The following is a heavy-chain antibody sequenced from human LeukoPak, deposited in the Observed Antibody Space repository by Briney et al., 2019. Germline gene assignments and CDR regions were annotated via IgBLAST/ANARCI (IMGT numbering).Heavy chain of an antibody. CDR3: AKEFYFATAV. D-gene: IGHD2-15*01. Sequence: GGSLRLSCAASGFTFSSHWMHWVRQAPGKGLEWVSAISGGGGTTHYADSVKGRFTISRDNSMNTLSLQMNNLRAEDTAVYYCAKEFYFATAVWGQGTTVTVSS. J-gene: IGHJ6*02. CDR1: GFTFSSHW. V-gene: IGHV3-23*01. CDR2: ISGGGGTT.